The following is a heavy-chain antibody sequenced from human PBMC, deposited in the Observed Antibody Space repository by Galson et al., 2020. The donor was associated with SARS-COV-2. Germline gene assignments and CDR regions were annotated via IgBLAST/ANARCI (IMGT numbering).Heavy chain of an antibody. Sequence: ASVKVSCKASGYTFTSFAFNWVRQAPGQGLEWMGWINPNSGTTGYAQKFQGRVTITRNTSISTAYMELSSLRSEDTAVYFCARGRRYCSGGRSPNGYDPWGQGNRVTGSS. D-gene: IGHD2-15*01. J-gene: IGHJ5*02. CDR1: GYTFTSFA. CDR3: ARGRRYCSGGRSPNGYDP. V-gene: IGHV1-8*03. CDR2: INPNSGTT.